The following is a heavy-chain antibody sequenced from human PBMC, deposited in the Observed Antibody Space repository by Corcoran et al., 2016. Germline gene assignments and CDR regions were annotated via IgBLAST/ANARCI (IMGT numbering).Heavy chain of an antibody. J-gene: IGHJ4*02. CDR1: GYTFTGYY. CDR2: INPNSGGT. D-gene: IGHD3-22*01. CDR3: ARALRYYYDSSGYIDY. Sequence: QVQLVQSGAEVKKPGASVKVSCKAAGYTFTGYYMHWVRQAPGQGLEWMGWINPNSGGTNYAQKFQGRVTMTRDTSISTAYMELSRLRSDDTAVYYCARALRYYYDSSGYIDYGGQGTLVTVSS. V-gene: IGHV1-2*02.